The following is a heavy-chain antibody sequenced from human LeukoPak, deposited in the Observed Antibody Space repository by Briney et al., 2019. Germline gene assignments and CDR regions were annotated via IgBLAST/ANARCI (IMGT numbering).Heavy chain of an antibody. CDR3: ARGLNNGSGSYYYGMDV. D-gene: IGHD3-10*01. J-gene: IGHJ6*02. Sequence: PSETLSLTCTVSGGSISSGDYYWSWIRQPPGKGLEWIGLIYYSGSTYYKPSLKSRVTISVDTSKNQFSLKLSTVTAADTAVYYCARGLNNGSGSYYYGMDVSGQGTTVTVSS. V-gene: IGHV4-30-4*01. CDR1: GGSISSGDYY. CDR2: IYYSGST.